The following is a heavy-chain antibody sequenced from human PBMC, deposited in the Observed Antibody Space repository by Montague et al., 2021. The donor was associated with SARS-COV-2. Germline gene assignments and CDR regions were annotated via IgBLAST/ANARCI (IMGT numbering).Heavy chain of an antibody. CDR3: AADPPGPPDYGDFAFDH. V-gene: IGHV3-23*01. CDR2: IDASGAGT. J-gene: IGHJ4*02. CDR1: GGSMRSFY. D-gene: IGHD4-17*01. Sequence: ETLSLTCAVSGGSMRSFYWSWVRQAPGKGLEWVSGIDASGAGTYYADSVRGRSTISRDNSKNTLYLQMDDLRTEDTALYYCAADPPGPPDYGDFAFDHWGQGTVVTVSS.